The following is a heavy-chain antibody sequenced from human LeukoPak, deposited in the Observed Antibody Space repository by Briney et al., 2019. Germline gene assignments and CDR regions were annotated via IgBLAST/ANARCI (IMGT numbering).Heavy chain of an antibody. D-gene: IGHD3-22*01. J-gene: IGHJ5*02. Sequence: SETLSLTCALYGGSFSGYYWSWIRQPPGKGLEWIGETNHSGSTNYNPSLKSRVTISVDTSKNQFSLKLSSVTAADTAVYYCARKTMIVVVNWFDPWGQGTLVTVSS. CDR3: ARKTMIVVVNWFDP. CDR1: GGSFSGYY. V-gene: IGHV4-34*01. CDR2: TNHSGST.